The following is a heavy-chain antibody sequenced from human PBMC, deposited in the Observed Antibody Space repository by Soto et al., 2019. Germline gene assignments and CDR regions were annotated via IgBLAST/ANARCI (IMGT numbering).Heavy chain of an antibody. CDR2: ISGSGGST. Sequence: EVQLLESGGGLVQPGGSLRLSCAASGFTFSSYAMSWVRQAPGKGLEWVSAISGSGGSTYYADPVKGRFTISRDNSKNTLYLPMNSLRAEDTAVYYCAKAGSIAVAGTNYYYYGMDVWGQGTTVTVSS. V-gene: IGHV3-23*01. D-gene: IGHD6-19*01. J-gene: IGHJ6*02. CDR1: GFTFSSYA. CDR3: AKAGSIAVAGTNYYYYGMDV.